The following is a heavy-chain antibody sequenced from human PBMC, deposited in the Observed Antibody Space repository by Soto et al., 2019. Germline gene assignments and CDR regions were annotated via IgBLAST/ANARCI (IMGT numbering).Heavy chain of an antibody. Sequence: SETLSLTCTVSGGSVSNSNYYWGWIRQPPGKGLEWIGSIYYTGNTFYSPSFRSRLTISVDTSKSQFSLKLRSVTAADTATYYCASEVSSTDGMDVWGQGTTVTVSS. CDR3: ASEVSSTDGMDV. CDR2: IYYTGNT. J-gene: IGHJ6*02. CDR1: GGSVSNSNYY. D-gene: IGHD2-15*01. V-gene: IGHV4-39*01.